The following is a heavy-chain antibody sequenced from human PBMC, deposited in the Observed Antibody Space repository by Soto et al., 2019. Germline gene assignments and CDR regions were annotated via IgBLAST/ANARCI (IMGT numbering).Heavy chain of an antibody. CDR3: ARRVPGGKVDY. Sequence: ASVKVSWTPSGYTFASYGIICVRQAPGQGLEWMGWISAYNGNTNYAQKLQGRVTMTTDTSTSTAYMELRSLRSDDTAVYYCARRVPGGKVDYGGQGTLGT. J-gene: IGHJ4*02. D-gene: IGHD2-15*01. CDR1: GYTFASYG. CDR2: ISAYNGNT. V-gene: IGHV1-18*04.